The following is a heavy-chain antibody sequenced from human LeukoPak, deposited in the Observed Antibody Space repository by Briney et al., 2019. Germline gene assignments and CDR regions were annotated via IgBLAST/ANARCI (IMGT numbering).Heavy chain of an antibody. J-gene: IGHJ2*01. Sequence: KPSETLSLTCTVSGGSISPYYWSWIRQPPGKGLEWIGSIYYSGSTYYNPSLKSRVTISVDTSKNQFSLKLSSVTAADTAVYYCARTWVSSGPNFNWYFDLWGRGTLVTVSS. CDR1: GGSISPYY. CDR3: ARTWVSSGPNFNWYFDL. D-gene: IGHD4/OR15-4a*01. V-gene: IGHV4-39*01. CDR2: IYYSGST.